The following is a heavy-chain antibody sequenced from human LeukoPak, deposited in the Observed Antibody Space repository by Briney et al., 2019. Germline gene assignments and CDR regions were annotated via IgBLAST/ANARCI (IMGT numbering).Heavy chain of an antibody. CDR1: GYTFTGYY. CDR3: ARSPDILTGEKFDY. V-gene: IGHV1-2*02. Sequence: ASVTVSCKASGYTFTGYYVHWVRQAPGQGPEWMGWMNPKSGGTNYAQKFEARVTMNRDTSISTAYMELSRLRLDDTAVYYCARSPDILTGEKFDYWGQGTLATVSS. J-gene: IGHJ4*02. CDR2: MNPKSGGT. D-gene: IGHD3-9*01.